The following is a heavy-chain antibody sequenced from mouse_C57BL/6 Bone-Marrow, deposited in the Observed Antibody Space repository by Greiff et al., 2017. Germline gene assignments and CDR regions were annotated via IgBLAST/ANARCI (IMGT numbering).Heavy chain of an antibody. CDR3: TTSDYGYVKGLDY. D-gene: IGHD2-2*01. Sequence: EVQRVESGAELVRPGASVKLSCTASGFNIKDDYMHWVKQRPEQGLEWIGWIDPENGDTEYASKFQGKATITADTSSNTAYLQLSSLTSEDTAVYYCTTSDYGYVKGLDYWGQGTTLTVSS. J-gene: IGHJ2*01. V-gene: IGHV14-4*01. CDR1: GFNIKDDY. CDR2: IDPENGDT.